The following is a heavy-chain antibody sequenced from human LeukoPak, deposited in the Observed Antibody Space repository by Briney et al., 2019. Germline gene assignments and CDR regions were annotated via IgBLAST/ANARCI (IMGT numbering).Heavy chain of an antibody. CDR3: ARQFGYCSDGSCYFDY. CDR2: ISGSGGST. V-gene: IGHV3-23*01. J-gene: IGHJ4*02. CDR1: GFTFSSYA. Sequence: GGSLRLSCAASGFTFSSYAMSWVRQAPGKGLEWVSAISGSGGSTYYADSVKGRFTISRDNSKNTLYLRMNSLRAEDAAVYYCARQFGYCSDGSCYFDYWGQGTLVTVSS. D-gene: IGHD2-15*01.